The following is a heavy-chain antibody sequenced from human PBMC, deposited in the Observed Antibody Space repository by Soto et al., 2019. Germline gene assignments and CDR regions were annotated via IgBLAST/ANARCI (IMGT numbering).Heavy chain of an antibody. Sequence: PSETLSLTCTVSGGSISSYYWSWIRQPPGKGLEWIGYIYYSGSTNYNPSLKSRVTISVDTSKNQFSLKLSSVTAADTAVYYCARIWGDDLYGMDVWGQGTTVTVPS. D-gene: IGHD3-10*01. CDR2: IYYSGST. V-gene: IGHV4-59*01. CDR1: GGSISSYY. J-gene: IGHJ6*02. CDR3: ARIWGDDLYGMDV.